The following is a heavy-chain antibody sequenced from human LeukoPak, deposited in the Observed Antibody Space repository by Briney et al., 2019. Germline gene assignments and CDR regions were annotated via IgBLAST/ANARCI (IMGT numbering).Heavy chain of an antibody. CDR1: GYTFTGYY. V-gene: IGHV1-2*02. CDR3: AREADFWGHYGMDV. J-gene: IGHJ6*02. CDR2: ISPNSGAT. Sequence: GASVKVSCKASGYTFTGYYMNWVRQAPGQGLEWMGWISPNSGATNYAQKFQGRVTMTRDTSLITTYMELSRLRSDDTAVYYCAREADFWGHYGMDVWGQGTTVTVSS. D-gene: IGHD3-3*01.